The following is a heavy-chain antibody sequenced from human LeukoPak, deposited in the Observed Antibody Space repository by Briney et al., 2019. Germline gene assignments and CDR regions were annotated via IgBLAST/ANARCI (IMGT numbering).Heavy chain of an antibody. D-gene: IGHD4-23*01. CDR1: GFTVSSNY. CDR2: IYSGGST. V-gene: IGHV3-66*01. J-gene: IGHJ4*02. CDR3: ARGGNGGNSGDFDY. Sequence: GSLRLSCAASGFTVSSNYMSWVRQAPGKGLEWVSVIYSGGSTYYADSVKGRFTISRDNSKNTLYLQMNSLRAEDTAVYYCARGGNGGNSGDFDYWGQGTLVTVSS.